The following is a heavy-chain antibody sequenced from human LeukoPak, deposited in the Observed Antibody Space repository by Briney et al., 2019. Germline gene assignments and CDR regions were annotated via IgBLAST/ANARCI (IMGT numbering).Heavy chain of an antibody. V-gene: IGHV4-38-2*02. J-gene: IGHJ4*02. CDR3: ARHAYYYGSGSYQIDY. D-gene: IGHD3-10*01. CDR2: IYHSGST. CDR1: GYSISSGYY. Sequence: SETLSLTCTVSGYSISSGYYWGWIRQPPGKGLEWIGSIYHSGSTYYNPSLKSRVTISVDTSKNQFSLKLSSVTAADTAVYYCARHAYYYGSGSYQIDYWGQRTLVTVSS.